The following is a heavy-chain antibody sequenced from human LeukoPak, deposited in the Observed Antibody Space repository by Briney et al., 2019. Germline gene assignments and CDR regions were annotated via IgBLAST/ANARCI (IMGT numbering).Heavy chain of an antibody. D-gene: IGHD6-13*01. CDR3: ASRSLTLAAARCFDA. CDR1: GESFSGYF. J-gene: IGHJ4*03. CDR2: IDHRGST. V-gene: IGHV4-34*01. Sequence: SETLSLTCAVYGESFSGYFWSWIRQVPGKGLEWIGEIDHRGSTNYNPSLKSRGTISVDTSKNHFPLSLTSVTAADTATYYCASRSLTLAAARCFDAWGQGTVVTVSS.